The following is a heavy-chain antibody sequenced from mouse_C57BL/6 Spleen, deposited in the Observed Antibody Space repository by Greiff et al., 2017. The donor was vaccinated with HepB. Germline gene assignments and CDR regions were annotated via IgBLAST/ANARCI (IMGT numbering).Heavy chain of an antibody. J-gene: IGHJ2*01. CDR3: ARRGDGYYPFDY. CDR2: IDPSDSYT. CDR1: GYTFTSYW. Sequence: VQLQQPGAELVMPGASVKLSCKASGYTFTSYWMHWVKQRPGQGLEWIGEIDPSDSYTNYNQKFKGKSTLTVDKSSSTAYMQLSSLTSEDSAVYYCARRGDGYYPFDYWGQGTTLTVSS. V-gene: IGHV1-69*01. D-gene: IGHD2-3*01.